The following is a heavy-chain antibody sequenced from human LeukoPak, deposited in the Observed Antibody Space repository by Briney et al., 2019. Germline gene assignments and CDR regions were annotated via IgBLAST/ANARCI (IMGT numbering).Heavy chain of an antibody. V-gene: IGHV3-33*06. J-gene: IGHJ3*02. CDR2: IWYDGSNK. D-gene: IGHD3-3*01. CDR1: GFTFSNHG. Sequence: GGALRLSCAASGFTFSNHGMHWVRQAPGKGPEWVALIWYDGSNKYYGDSVKGRFTISRDNSKNTLYLQMNSLRAEDTAVYYCAKARFLEWLYSPDTFDIWGQGTMVTVSS. CDR3: AKARFLEWLYSPDTFDI.